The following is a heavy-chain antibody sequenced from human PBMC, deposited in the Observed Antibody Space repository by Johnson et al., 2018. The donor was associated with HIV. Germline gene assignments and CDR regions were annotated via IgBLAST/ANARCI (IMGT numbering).Heavy chain of an antibody. CDR3: ARDQGTPIIGGVAFDI. D-gene: IGHD4-23*01. J-gene: IGHJ3*02. CDR2: INGDGSRT. V-gene: IGHV3-74*01. Sequence: WVSRINGDGSRTSYTDSVKGRFSISRDNSKNTLYLQMNSLRAEDTAVYYCARDQGTPIIGGVAFDIWGQGTMVTVSS.